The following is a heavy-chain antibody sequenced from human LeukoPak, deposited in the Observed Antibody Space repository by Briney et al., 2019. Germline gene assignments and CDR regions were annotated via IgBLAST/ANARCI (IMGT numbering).Heavy chain of an antibody. D-gene: IGHD3-22*01. CDR3: AKDLDLYDSSGYLGD. CDR1: GFTFSSYS. V-gene: IGHV3-48*01. Sequence: GGSLRLSCAASGFTFSSYSMNWVRQAPGKGLEWVSYISSSSSTIYYADSVKGRFTISRDNAKNTLYLQMNSLRAEDTAVYYCAKDLDLYDSSGYLGDWGQGTLVTVSS. CDR2: ISSSSSTI. J-gene: IGHJ4*02.